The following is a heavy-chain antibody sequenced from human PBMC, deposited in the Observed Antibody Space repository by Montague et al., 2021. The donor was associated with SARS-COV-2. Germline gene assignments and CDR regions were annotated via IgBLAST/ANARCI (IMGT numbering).Heavy chain of an antibody. CDR2: IYSGGSST. J-gene: IGHJ4*02. CDR3: AKSPWGGSSGWFDY. Sequence: SLRLSCAASGFTSSSYAMSWVRQAPRKGLEWVSVIYSGGSSTYYADSVKGRFTISRDNSRNTLYLQMNSLRAEDTAVYFSAKSPWGGSSGWFDYWGQGTLVTVSS. D-gene: IGHD6-19*01. CDR1: GFTSSSYA. V-gene: IGHV3-23*03.